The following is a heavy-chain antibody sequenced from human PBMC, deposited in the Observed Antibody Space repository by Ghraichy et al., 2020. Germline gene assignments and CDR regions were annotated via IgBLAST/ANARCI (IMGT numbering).Heavy chain of an antibody. J-gene: IGHJ5*02. Sequence: SGPTLVKPTQTLTLTCTFSGFSLATSGVGVGWIRQPPGKALEWLALIYWNDDKRYSPSLKGRLTITKDTSKNQVVLSMTNMDPVDTATYYCAHSRITMVRGVIISTAYDPWGQGTLVTVSS. CDR1: GFSLATSGVG. CDR3: AHSRITMVRGVIISTAYDP. V-gene: IGHV2-5*01. CDR2: IYWNDDK. D-gene: IGHD3-10*01.